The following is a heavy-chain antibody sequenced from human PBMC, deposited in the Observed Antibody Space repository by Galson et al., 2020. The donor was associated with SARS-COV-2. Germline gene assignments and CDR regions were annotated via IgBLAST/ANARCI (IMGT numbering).Heavy chain of an antibody. D-gene: IGHD3-22*01. CDR2: IYYSGST. J-gene: IGHJ3*02. V-gene: IGHV4-59*13. CDR3: AGSSGSEEDAFDI. Sequence: SQTLSLTCTVYGGSISSYSWSWIRQPPGKGLEWIGYIYYSGSTNYNPSLKSRVTISVDTSKNQFSLKLSSVTAADTAVYYCAGSSGSEEDAFDIWGQGTMVTVSS. CDR1: GGSISSYS.